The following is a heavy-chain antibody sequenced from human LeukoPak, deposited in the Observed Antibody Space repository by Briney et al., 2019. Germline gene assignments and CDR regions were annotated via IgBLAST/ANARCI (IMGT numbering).Heavy chain of an antibody. CDR1: GFTFDDYA. CDR3: AKGMYSSGWYDYYYYGTDV. D-gene: IGHD6-19*01. Sequence: GRSLRLSCAASGFTFDDYAMHWVRQAPGRGLEWVSGISWNSGSIGYADSVKGRFTISRDNAKNSLYLQMNSLRAEDTALYYCAKGMYSSGWYDYYYYGTDVWGQGTTVTVSS. J-gene: IGHJ6*02. V-gene: IGHV3-9*01. CDR2: ISWNSGSI.